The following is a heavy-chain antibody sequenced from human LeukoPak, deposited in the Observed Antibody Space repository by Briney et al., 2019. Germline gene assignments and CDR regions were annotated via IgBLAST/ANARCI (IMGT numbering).Heavy chain of an antibody. CDR3: ARGRTQIAVAGTDAFDI. V-gene: IGHV1-69*06. Sequence: SVKVSCKASRGTFSSYAISCVRQAPGQGREWMGGITPIFGTANYAQKLQGRVTITADKSTSTAYMELSRLRSEDTAVYYCARGRTQIAVAGTDAFDIWGQGTMVTVSS. J-gene: IGHJ3*02. CDR1: RGTFSSYA. CDR2: ITPIFGTA. D-gene: IGHD6-19*01.